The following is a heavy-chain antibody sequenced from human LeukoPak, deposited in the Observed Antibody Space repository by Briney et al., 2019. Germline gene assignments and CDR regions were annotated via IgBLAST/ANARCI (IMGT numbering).Heavy chain of an antibody. J-gene: IGHJ5*02. V-gene: IGHV1-18*01. Sequence: GASVKVSCKASGYTFTSYGITWVRQAPGQGLEWMGWISAYNGYTNYAQKLQGRVPMTTDTSTSTAYMELRSLRSDDTAVYYCARSESTYYYDISGYLSDPWGQGTLVTVSS. CDR2: ISAYNGYT. CDR1: GYTFTSYG. D-gene: IGHD3-22*01. CDR3: ARSESTYYYDISGYLSDP.